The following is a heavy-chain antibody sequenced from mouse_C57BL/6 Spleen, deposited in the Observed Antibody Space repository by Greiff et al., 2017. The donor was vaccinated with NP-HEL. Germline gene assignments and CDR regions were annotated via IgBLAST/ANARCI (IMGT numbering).Heavy chain of an antibody. CDR1: GYTFTSYW. J-gene: IGHJ4*01. CDR2: IDPSDSYT. D-gene: IGHD2-10*02. V-gene: IGHV1-69*01. Sequence: VQLQQPGAELVMPGASVKLSCKASGYTFTSYWMHWVKQRPGQGLEWIGEIDPSDSYTNYNQKFKGKSTLTVDKSSSTAYMQLSSLTSEDSAAYYCARSRAYGNYGYAMDYWGQGTSVTVSS. CDR3: ARSRAYGNYGYAMDY.